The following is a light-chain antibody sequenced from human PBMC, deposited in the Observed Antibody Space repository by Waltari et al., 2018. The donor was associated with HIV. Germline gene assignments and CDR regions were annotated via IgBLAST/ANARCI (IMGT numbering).Light chain of an antibody. V-gene: IGKV3-20*01. CDR1: QSVSSSF. Sequence: EIVLTQSPGTLSLSPGERATLSYRASQSVSSSFLAWYQQKPGQAPRLLIYGASSRATGIPDRFSGSGSGTDFTLTISSLQSEDFAVYYCQQYNNWPLTFGGGTKVEIK. CDR3: QQYNNWPLT. CDR2: GAS. J-gene: IGKJ4*01.